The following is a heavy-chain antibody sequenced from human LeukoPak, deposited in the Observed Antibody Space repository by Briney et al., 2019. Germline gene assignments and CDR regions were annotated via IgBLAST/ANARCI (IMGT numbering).Heavy chain of an antibody. J-gene: IGHJ4*02. CDR1: GFTFSDYY. CDR3: ASGYYDFWSGYPYYFDY. V-gene: IGHV3-11*04. Sequence: GGSLRLSCAASGFTFSDYYMSWIRQAPGKGLEWVSYISSSGSTIYYADSVKGQFTISRDNATNSLYLQMNSLRAEDTAVYYCASGYYDFWSGYPYYFDYWGQGTLVTVSS. D-gene: IGHD3-3*01. CDR2: ISSSGSTI.